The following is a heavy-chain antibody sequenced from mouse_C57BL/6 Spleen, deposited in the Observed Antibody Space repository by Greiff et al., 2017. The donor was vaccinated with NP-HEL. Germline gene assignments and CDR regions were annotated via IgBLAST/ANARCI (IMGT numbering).Heavy chain of an antibody. Sequence: EVKLVESGGDLVKPGGSLKLSCAASGFTFSSYGMSWVRQTPDKRLEWVATISSGGSYTYYPDSVKGRFTISRDNAKNTLYLQMSSLKSEDTAMYYCARQGDYPFDDWGKGTTLTVSS. CDR2: ISSGGSYT. CDR3: ARQGDYPFDD. D-gene: IGHD2-4*01. V-gene: IGHV5-6*01. J-gene: IGHJ2*01. CDR1: GFTFSSYG.